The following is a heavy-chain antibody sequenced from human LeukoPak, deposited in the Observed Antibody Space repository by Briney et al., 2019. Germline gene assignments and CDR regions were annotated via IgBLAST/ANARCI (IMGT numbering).Heavy chain of an antibody. J-gene: IGHJ4*02. D-gene: IGHD1-26*01. Sequence: PGGSLRLSCAASGFTFNSYEMNWVRQAPGKGLEWVSYISSTSSTIYYADSVRGRFTISRDNAKNSLYLQMNSLRAEDTAVYYCASGGSYFDYWGQGTLVTVSS. CDR3: ASGGSYFDY. CDR2: ISSTSSTI. CDR1: GFTFNSYE. V-gene: IGHV3-48*03.